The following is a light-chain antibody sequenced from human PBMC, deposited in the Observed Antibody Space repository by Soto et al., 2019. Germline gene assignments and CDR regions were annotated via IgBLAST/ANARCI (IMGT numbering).Light chain of an antibody. J-gene: IGLJ3*02. CDR3: GAWDGSLNAVV. V-gene: IGLV1-51*01. CDR1: SSNIGNNN. CDR2: DND. Sequence: QSVLTQPPSVSAAPGQKFTISCSGSSSNIGNNNVFWYQQLPGTAPKFLIYDNDKRPSGIPDRFSGSKSGTSATLGITGLQTGDEADFYCGAWDGSLNAVVFGGGTEVTVL.